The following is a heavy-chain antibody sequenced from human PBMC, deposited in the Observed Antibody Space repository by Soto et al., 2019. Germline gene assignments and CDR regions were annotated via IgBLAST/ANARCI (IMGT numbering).Heavy chain of an antibody. CDR2: SWYDGINK. V-gene: IGHV3-33*01. CDR1: GFILTSFG. J-gene: IGHJ5*02. Sequence: PGGSLRLSCATSGFILTSFGIHWVRQAPGKGLEWVAISWYDGINKDCADSVKGRFTVSRDISKNTVYLQMNSLRAEDTALYYCARDTDTNSRFSRLDPWGQGTMVTVS. D-gene: IGHD2-8*01. CDR3: ARDTDTNSRFSRLDP.